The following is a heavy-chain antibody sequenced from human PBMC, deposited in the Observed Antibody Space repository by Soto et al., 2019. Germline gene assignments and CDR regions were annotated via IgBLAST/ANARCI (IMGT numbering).Heavy chain of an antibody. J-gene: IGHJ4*02. CDR3: ARLQAAAGDNDLTFDY. D-gene: IGHD6-13*01. V-gene: IGHV5-51*01. CDR2: IDPGDSDT. Sequence: PGESLKISCKGSGYSFTSYWIGWVRQMPGKGLEWMGIIDPGDSDTSYSPSFQGHVTISADKSISTAYLQWSSLKASDTAMYYCARLQAAAGDNDLTFDYWGQGTLVTVSS. CDR1: GYSFTSYW.